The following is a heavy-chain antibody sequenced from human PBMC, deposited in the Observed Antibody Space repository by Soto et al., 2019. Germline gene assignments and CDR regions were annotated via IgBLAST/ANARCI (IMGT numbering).Heavy chain of an antibody. D-gene: IGHD3-22*01. Sequence: SLRLSCAASGFTFSSYAMHWVRQAPGKGLEWVAVISYDGSNKYYADSVKGRFTISRDNSKNTLYLQMNSLRAEDTAVYYCARWWRGYYDSSGYFDYWGQGTLVTVSS. CDR2: ISYDGSNK. V-gene: IGHV3-30-3*01. CDR3: ARWWRGYYDSSGYFDY. J-gene: IGHJ4*02. CDR1: GFTFSSYA.